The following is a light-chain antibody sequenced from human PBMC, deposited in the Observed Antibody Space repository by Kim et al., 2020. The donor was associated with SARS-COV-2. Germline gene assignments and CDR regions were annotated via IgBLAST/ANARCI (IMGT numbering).Light chain of an antibody. J-gene: IGLJ2*01. CDR1: SSDVGGYNY. CDR2: DVN. CDR3: SSYADTYTGI. Sequence: QSALTQPRSVSGSPGQSVTISCTGTSSDVGGYNYVSWYQQHPDQAPKLMIYDVNKWPSGVPDRFSGSKSGNTASLTISGLQAEDEADYYGSSYADTYTGIFGGGTQLTVL. V-gene: IGLV2-11*01.